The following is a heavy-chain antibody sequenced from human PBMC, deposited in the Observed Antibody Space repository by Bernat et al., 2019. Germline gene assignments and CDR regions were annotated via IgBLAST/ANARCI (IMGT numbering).Heavy chain of an antibody. CDR3: ARDPQYSSWPCFDY. Sequence: QVQLVESGGVVVQPGRSLRLSCAASGFTFSSYGMHWVRQAPGKGLEWVAVIWYDGSNKYYAHSVKGRFAISRDNYKNTLYLQKNRLGAEDTAVYYCARDPQYSSWPCFDYWGQGTLVTVSS. V-gene: IGHV3-33*01. CDR2: IWYDGSNK. J-gene: IGHJ4*02. CDR1: GFTFSSYG. D-gene: IGHD6-6*01.